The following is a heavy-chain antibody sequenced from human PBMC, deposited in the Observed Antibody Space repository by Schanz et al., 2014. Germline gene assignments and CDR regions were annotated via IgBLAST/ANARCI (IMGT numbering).Heavy chain of an antibody. V-gene: IGHV4-59*08. CDR1: GGSIRSYF. J-gene: IGHJ5*02. CDR3: ARGGSVATIAPYTWFDP. D-gene: IGHD5-12*01. CDR2: IYHTGST. Sequence: QVQLQESGPGLLKPSETLSLTCTVSGGSIRSYFWSWIRQPPGKGLEWIGEIYHTGSTNYNPSLKSRVTISAHTSKNQFSLKLSSVTAADTAVYYCARGGSVATIAPYTWFDPWGQGTLVTVSS.